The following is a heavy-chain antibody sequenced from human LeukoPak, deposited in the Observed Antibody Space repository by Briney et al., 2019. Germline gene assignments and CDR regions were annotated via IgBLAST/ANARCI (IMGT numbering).Heavy chain of an antibody. J-gene: IGHJ6*03. Sequence: NPSETLSLTCTVSGGSVSRSPYYWGWIRQPPGKGLEWIGNIYYSGSTYYNPSLKSRVTISVDTSKNQFSLKLSSVTAADTAVYYCARTTEGGYSYGYFYYYYMDVWGKGTTVTISS. CDR3: ARTTEGGYSYGYFYYYYMDV. D-gene: IGHD5-18*01. V-gene: IGHV4-39*07. CDR2: IYYSGST. CDR1: GGSVSRSPYY.